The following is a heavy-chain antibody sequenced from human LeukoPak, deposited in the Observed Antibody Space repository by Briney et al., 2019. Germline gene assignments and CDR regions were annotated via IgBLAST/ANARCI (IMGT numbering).Heavy chain of an antibody. Sequence: SETLSLTCTVSGGSISSGGYYWSWIRQPPGKGLEWIGYIYYSGSTNYNPSLKSRVTISVDTSKNQFSLKLSSVTAADTAVYYCARVLGVVPAAIVDPWGQGTLVTVSS. CDR3: ARVLGVVPAAIVDP. V-gene: IGHV4-61*08. CDR1: GGSISSGGYY. D-gene: IGHD2-2*02. J-gene: IGHJ5*02. CDR2: IYYSGST.